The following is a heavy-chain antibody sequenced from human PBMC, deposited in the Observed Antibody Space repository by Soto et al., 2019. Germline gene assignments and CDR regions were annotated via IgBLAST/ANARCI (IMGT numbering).Heavy chain of an antibody. D-gene: IGHD2-15*01. CDR3: VGAANHDYYYGMDV. Sequence: ELQLVESGGGLVQPGRSLRLSCAASGFTFDDYSMHWVLQAPGKGLEWVSGISWTSGSIGYADSVKGRFTISRDNAKNSLYLQMNSLRAEDTVVYSCVGAANHDYYYGMDVWGQGPTVTVS. V-gene: IGHV3-9*01. CDR1: GFTFDDYS. CDR2: ISWTSGSI. J-gene: IGHJ6*02.